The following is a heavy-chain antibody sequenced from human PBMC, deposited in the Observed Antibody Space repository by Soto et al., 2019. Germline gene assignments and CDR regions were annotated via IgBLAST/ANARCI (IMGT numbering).Heavy chain of an antibody. Sequence: PVGSLRVFCAASGFTFSRYSMNWVRQAPGKGVEWVSSISSSSSYIYYADSVKGRFTISRDNAKNSLYLQMNSLRAEHTAVDYCARDRDDSSGYYVSGMDVWGQGTTVTVSS. V-gene: IGHV3-21*01. CDR2: ISSSSSYI. CDR3: ARDRDDSSGYYVSGMDV. J-gene: IGHJ6*02. CDR1: GFTFSRYS. D-gene: IGHD3-22*01.